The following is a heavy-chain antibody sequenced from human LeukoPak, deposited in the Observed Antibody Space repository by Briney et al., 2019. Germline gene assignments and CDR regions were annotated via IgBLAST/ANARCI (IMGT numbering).Heavy chain of an antibody. CDR3: ARAPLYYYDSSAEEYFQH. CDR2: ISSSSSTI. CDR1: GFTFSSYS. D-gene: IGHD3-22*01. V-gene: IGHV3-48*04. Sequence: GGSLRLSCAASGFTFSSYSMNWVRQAPGKGLEWVSYISSSSSTIYYADSVKGRFTISRDNAKNSLYLQMNSLRAEDTAVYYCARAPLYYYDSSAEEYFQHWGQGTLVTVSS. J-gene: IGHJ1*01.